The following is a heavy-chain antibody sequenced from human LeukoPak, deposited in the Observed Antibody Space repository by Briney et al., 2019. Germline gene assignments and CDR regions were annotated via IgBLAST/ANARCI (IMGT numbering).Heavy chain of an antibody. V-gene: IGHV3-30*18. Sequence: GGSLRLSCAASGFTFSSYGMHWVRQAPGKGLEWVAVISYDGSNKYYADSVKGRFTISRDNSKNTLYLQMNSLRAEDTAVYYCAKDRAGSIATYADFWGQGTLVTVSS. CDR2: ISYDGSNK. J-gene: IGHJ4*02. D-gene: IGHD6-19*01. CDR1: GFTFSSYG. CDR3: AKDRAGSIATYADF.